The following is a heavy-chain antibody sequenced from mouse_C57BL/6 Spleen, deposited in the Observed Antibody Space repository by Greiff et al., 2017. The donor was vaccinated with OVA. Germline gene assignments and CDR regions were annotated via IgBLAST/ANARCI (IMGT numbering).Heavy chain of an antibody. D-gene: IGHD1-1*01. CDR1: GYTFTSYW. V-gene: IGHV1-59*01. J-gene: IGHJ2*01. CDR2: IDPSDSYT. Sequence: QVQLKQPGAELVRPGTSVKLSCKASGYTFTSYWMHWVKQRPGQGLEWIGVIDPSDSYTNYNQKFKGKATLTVDTSSSTAYMQLSSLTSEDSAVYYCARKLPFDYWGQGTTLTVSS. CDR3: ARKLPFDY.